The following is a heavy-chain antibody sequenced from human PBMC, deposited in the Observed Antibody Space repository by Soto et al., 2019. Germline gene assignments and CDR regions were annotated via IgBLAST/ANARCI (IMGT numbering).Heavy chain of an antibody. D-gene: IGHD3-10*01. V-gene: IGHV1-8*02. Sequence: ASAKVSCKASGYTFNNYDIHWVRPAPGHGLEWMGWMNPNSGKTGYAQNFRGRVTMTQNTAIGAAYMELSSLRSDDTATYYCTRAYGAETFDFWGQGTRVTVS. CDR3: TRAYGAETFDF. J-gene: IGHJ5*01. CDR2: MNPNSGKT. CDR1: GYTFNNYD.